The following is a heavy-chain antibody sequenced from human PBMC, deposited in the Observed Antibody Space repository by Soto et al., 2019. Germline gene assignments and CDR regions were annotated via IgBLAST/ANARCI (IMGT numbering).Heavy chain of an antibody. CDR3: ANLCGQWLHFDY. CDR2: ISGSGGST. CDR1: GFTFSSYA. D-gene: IGHD6-19*01. J-gene: IGHJ4*02. Sequence: EVQLLESGGGLVQPGGSLRLSCAASGFTFSSYAMSWVRQAPGKGLEWVSAISGSGGSTYYADSVKGRFTISRDNSKNPPYLQMNSLRAEDTAVYYCANLCGQWLHFDYWGQGTLVTVSS. V-gene: IGHV3-23*01.